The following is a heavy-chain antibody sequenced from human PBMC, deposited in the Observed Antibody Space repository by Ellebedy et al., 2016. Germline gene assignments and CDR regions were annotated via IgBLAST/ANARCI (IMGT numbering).Heavy chain of an antibody. Sequence: GGSLRLXXAASGSTFSSYAMSWVRQAPGEGLEWVSAISGSGGSTYYADSVKGRFTISRDNSKNTLYLQMNSLRAEDTAVYYCAKDDLVVPAALPADYWGQGTLVTVSS. J-gene: IGHJ4*02. CDR2: ISGSGGST. V-gene: IGHV3-23*01. CDR3: AKDDLVVPAALPADY. D-gene: IGHD2-2*01. CDR1: GSTFSSYA.